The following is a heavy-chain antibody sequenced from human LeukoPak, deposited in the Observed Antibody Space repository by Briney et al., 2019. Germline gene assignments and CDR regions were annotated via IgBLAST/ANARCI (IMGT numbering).Heavy chain of an antibody. CDR2: INPNSGGT. CDR1: GYTFTGYY. J-gene: IGHJ4*02. CDR3: AVPGDGYNYYFDY. D-gene: IGHD5-24*01. V-gene: IGHV1-2*02. Sequence: ASVKVSCKASGYTFTGYYMHWVRQAPGQGLEWMGWINPNSGGTNYAQKFQGRVTMTTDTSTSTAYMELRSLRSDDTAVYYCAVPGDGYNYYFDYWGQGTLVTVSS.